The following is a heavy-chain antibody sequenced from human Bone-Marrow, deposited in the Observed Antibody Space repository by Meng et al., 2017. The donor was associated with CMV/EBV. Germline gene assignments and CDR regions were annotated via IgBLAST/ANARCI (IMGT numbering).Heavy chain of an antibody. V-gene: IGHV3-74*01. CDR2: INSDGSST. D-gene: IGHD1-14*01. J-gene: IGHJ6*01. CDR3: ASGILPWNYYYGMDV. CDR1: GFTFSSYW. Sequence: GESLKISCAASGFTFSSYWMHWVRQAPGKGLVWVSRINSDGSSTSYADSVKGRFTISRDNAKNTLYLQMNSLRAEDTAVYYCASGILPWNYYYGMDVWGQGTTVTGSS.